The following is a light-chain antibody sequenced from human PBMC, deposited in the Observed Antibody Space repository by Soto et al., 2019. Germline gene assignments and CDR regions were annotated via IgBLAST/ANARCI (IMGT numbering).Light chain of an antibody. Sequence: ENVLTQSPGTLSLSPGERASLSCRASQSVSSYLAWYQQKPGQAPRLLIYDASNRATGIPARFSGSGSGTDFTLTISSLEPEDFAVYYCQQRHMWPITFGQGTRLEIK. V-gene: IGKV3-11*01. CDR1: QSVSSY. CDR3: QQRHMWPIT. J-gene: IGKJ5*01. CDR2: DAS.